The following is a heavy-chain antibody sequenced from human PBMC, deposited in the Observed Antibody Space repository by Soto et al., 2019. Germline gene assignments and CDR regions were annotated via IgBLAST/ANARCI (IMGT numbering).Heavy chain of an antibody. V-gene: IGHV1-3*01. CDR1: GYTFSTYA. CDR2: INAGSGNT. J-gene: IGHJ4*02. Sequence: ASVRVSCKASGYTFSTYAMHWVRQAPGQRLEWMGRINAGSGNTKYSQKFQGRVTITRDTSASTAYMELSSLTSEDTALYYCARGSTPFYYDSSGYYSFDYWGQGTLVTVSS. D-gene: IGHD3-22*01. CDR3: ARGSTPFYYDSSGYYSFDY.